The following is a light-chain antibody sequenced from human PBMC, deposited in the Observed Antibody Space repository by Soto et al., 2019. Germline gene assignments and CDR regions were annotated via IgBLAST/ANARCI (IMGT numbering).Light chain of an antibody. CDR1: SSNIGSET. Sequence: QSVLTQPPSASGTPGQRVTISCSGSSSNIGSETVNWYQHLPGTAPKLLIYLNNQRPSGGPDRFSGSKSDTSASLAISGLQSEDEADYYCATWDDSLKRVVFGGGTKVTVL. CDR3: ATWDDSLKRVV. V-gene: IGLV1-44*01. J-gene: IGLJ2*01. CDR2: LNN.